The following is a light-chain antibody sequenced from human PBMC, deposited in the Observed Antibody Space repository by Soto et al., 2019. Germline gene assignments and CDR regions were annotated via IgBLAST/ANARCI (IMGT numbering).Light chain of an antibody. J-gene: IGLJ1*01. Sequence: PASVTGADVGARRISYNGNSSDVGGFNSVSWYRLRPGTAPKLILYDVVDRPSGVSYRFSGSKSGNTASLTISGLQAVDEVDYLCSSSTTTMPNVFGSGPKVTVL. CDR3: SSSTTTMPNV. V-gene: IGLV2-14*03. CDR1: SSDVGGFNS. CDR2: DVV.